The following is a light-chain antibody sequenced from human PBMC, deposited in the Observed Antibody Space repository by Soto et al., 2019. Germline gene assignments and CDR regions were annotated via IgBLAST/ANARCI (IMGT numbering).Light chain of an antibody. V-gene: IGLV2-14*03. CDR2: DVT. CDR1: SSDVGGFNY. J-gene: IGLJ1*01. CDR3: NSYTSSSTYV. Sequence: QSASVSGSPGQSITISCTGTSSDVGGFNYVSWYQQHPGKAPKLMIYDVTNRPSGVSYRFSGSKSGNTASLTISGLQAEDEADYYRNSYTSSSTYVFGTGTKLTVL.